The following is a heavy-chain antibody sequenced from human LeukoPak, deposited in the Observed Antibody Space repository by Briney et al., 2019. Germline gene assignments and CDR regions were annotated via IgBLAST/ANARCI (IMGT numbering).Heavy chain of an antibody. CDR3: ARDRLGMGY. J-gene: IGHJ4*02. D-gene: IGHD7-27*01. CDR1: GDTVSSNTAA. Sequence: SQTLSLTCAISGDTVSSNTAAYNWLRLSPLSGLEWLGRTYYRSTWLNDYAPSLRGRITVSPDTSKNQCSLQLNSVTPEDTAVYYCARDRLGMGYWGQGTPVTVSS. CDR2: TYYRSTWLN. V-gene: IGHV6-1*01.